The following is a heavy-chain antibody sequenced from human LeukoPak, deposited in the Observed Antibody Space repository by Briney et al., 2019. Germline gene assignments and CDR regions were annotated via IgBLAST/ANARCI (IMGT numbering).Heavy chain of an antibody. CDR3: AREGYSSSSGPRGNWFDP. J-gene: IGHJ5*02. D-gene: IGHD6-6*01. Sequence: ASVKVSCKASGYTFSSYGINWVRQAPGQGLEWMGWMNPNSGNTGYAQKFQGRITMTRNTSISTAYMELSSLRFEDTAVYYCAREGYSSSSGPRGNWFDPWGQGTLVTVSS. CDR2: MNPNSGNT. V-gene: IGHV1-8*02. CDR1: GYTFSSYG.